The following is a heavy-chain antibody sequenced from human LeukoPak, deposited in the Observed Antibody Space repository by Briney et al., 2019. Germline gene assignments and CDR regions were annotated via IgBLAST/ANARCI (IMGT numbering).Heavy chain of an antibody. CDR3: VFFYNGLKIPY. Sequence: PGGSLRLSCAASGFTFSTYWMHWVRQAPGKGLVWVSTINPEGNTPTYADSVKGRFTLSRDNAKNTLLLQMDSLRAEDTAIYYCVFFYNGLKIPYWGQGALVSVSS. V-gene: IGHV3-74*01. CDR1: GFTFSTYW. J-gene: IGHJ4*02. CDR2: INPEGNTP. D-gene: IGHD5-24*01.